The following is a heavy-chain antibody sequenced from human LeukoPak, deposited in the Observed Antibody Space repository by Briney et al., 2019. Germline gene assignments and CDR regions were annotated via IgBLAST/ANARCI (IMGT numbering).Heavy chain of an antibody. V-gene: IGHV4-38-2*02. CDR3: ARGRYSYVGYFDY. J-gene: IGHJ4*02. D-gene: IGHD5-18*01. CDR2: AYHSGTT. CDR1: GYSINGGYY. Sequence: SETLSLTCTVSGYSINGGYYWGWIRQPPGKGLEWIGIAYHSGTTYSNPSLKSRVTISVVTSKNRFSLKLSSVTAEDTAVYYCARGRYSYVGYFDYWGQGTLVTVSS.